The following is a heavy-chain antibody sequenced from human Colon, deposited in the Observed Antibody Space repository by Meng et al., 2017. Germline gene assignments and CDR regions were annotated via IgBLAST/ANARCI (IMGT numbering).Heavy chain of an antibody. Sequence: QGPLLEAGPGLVKPSQTLSLPCNVSGDSITSGGYYWSWIRQHPGKGLEWIGYIDHSGTTYDNPSLKTRLTMSVDTSKNQFSLKLTSVTAADTAVYYCARVVSLVVKGNWFDSWGQGTLVTVFS. V-gene: IGHV4-31*03. CDR3: ARVVSLVVKGNWFDS. CDR2: IDHSGTT. CDR1: GDSITSGGYY. D-gene: IGHD2-15*01. J-gene: IGHJ5*01.